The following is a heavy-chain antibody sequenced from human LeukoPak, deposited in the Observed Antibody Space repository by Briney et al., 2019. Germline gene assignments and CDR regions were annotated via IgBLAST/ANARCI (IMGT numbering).Heavy chain of an antibody. V-gene: IGHV3-74*01. D-gene: IGHD4-11*01. Sequence: GRSLRLSCAASGFTFSNYYMHWVRQAPGKGLVWVSRIKNDETNTDYADSVKGRFTISRDNAKNTLYLQMSSLRAEDTAVYYCARSASTSYSYMDVWGKGTTVTVSS. CDR1: GFTFSNYY. J-gene: IGHJ6*03. CDR3: ARSASTSYSYMDV. CDR2: IKNDETNT.